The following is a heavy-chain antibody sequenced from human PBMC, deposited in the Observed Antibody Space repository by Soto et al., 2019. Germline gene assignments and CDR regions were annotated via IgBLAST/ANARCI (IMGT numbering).Heavy chain of an antibody. J-gene: IGHJ5*02. D-gene: IGHD6-6*01. V-gene: IGHV1-69*06. CDR3: ARETDSSLKVGIWFDP. CDR2: IIPIFGTA. CDR1: GGTFSSYA. Sequence: QVQLVQSGAEVKKPGSSVKVSCKASGGTFSSYAISWVRQAPGQGLEWMGGIIPIFGTANYAQKFQGRVTITADKSTRTAYMELSSLRSEDTAVYYCARETDSSLKVGIWFDPWGQGTLVTVSS.